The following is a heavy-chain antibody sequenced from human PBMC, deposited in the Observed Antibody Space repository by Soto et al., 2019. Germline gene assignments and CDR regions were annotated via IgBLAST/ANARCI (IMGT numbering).Heavy chain of an antibody. CDR3: TTGLSNGYYNFDY. Sequence: GGSLRLSCAASGFTVSSNYMSWVRQAPGKGLEWVSVIFGGDITYYADSVKGRFTISRDNSKNTVYLQMNSLRAEDTAVYYCTTGLSNGYYNFDYWGQGTPVTVSS. D-gene: IGHD3-22*01. CDR1: GFTVSSNY. CDR2: IFGGDIT. V-gene: IGHV3-53*01. J-gene: IGHJ4*02.